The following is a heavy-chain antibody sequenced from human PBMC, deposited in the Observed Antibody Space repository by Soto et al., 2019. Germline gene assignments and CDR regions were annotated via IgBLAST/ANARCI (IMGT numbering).Heavy chain of an antibody. V-gene: IGHV3-30-3*01. CDR1: GFTFSSYA. D-gene: IGHD3-22*01. CDR2: ISYDGSNK. CDR3: ARGDYYDSSGPFSDAFDS. Sequence: PGGSLRLSCAASGFTFSSYAMRWVRQAPGKGLEWVAVISYDGSNKYYADSVKGRFTISRDNVKNSLYLQMNSLRVEDTAVYYCARGDYYDSSGPFSDAFDSWGQGTMVTVSS. J-gene: IGHJ3*02.